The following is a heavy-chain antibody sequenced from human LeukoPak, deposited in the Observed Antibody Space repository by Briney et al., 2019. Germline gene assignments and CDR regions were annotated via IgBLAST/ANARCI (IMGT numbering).Heavy chain of an antibody. Sequence: GGSLRLSCAASGFTFRSYSMNWVRQAPGKGLEWVSYISSSSSTIYYADSVKGRFTISRDNAKNSLYLQMNSLRAEDTAVYYCARAYSGSYGDAFDIWGQGTMVTVSS. CDR3: ARAYSGSYGDAFDI. V-gene: IGHV3-48*04. J-gene: IGHJ3*02. D-gene: IGHD1-26*01. CDR2: ISSSSSTI. CDR1: GFTFRSYS.